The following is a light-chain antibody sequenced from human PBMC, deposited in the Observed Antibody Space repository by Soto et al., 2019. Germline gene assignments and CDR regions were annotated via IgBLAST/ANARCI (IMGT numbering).Light chain of an antibody. V-gene: IGKV3-15*01. CDR3: QQYNNWPRT. CDR2: GAS. J-gene: IGKJ1*01. Sequence: EIVMTQSPATLSVSPGERATLSCRASQSVSSNLAWYQQKPGQAPRLLIYGASTRANGIPARFSGSGSGTEFTLTISSLQSEDFAVYYCQQYNNWPRTFGQRTKVEIK. CDR1: QSVSSN.